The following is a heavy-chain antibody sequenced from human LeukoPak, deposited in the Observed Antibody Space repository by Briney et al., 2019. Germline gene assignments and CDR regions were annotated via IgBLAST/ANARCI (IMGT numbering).Heavy chain of an antibody. CDR1: GYSFTSYW. CDR3: AREPDSSGYSFDY. V-gene: IGHV5-51*01. D-gene: IGHD3-22*01. J-gene: IGHJ4*02. Sequence: GESLKISCKGSGYSFTSYWIGWVRQMPGKGLEWRGIIYPGDSDTRYSPSFQGQVTISADKSISTAYLQWSSLKASDTAMYYCAREPDSSGYSFDYWGQGTLVTVSS. CDR2: IYPGDSDT.